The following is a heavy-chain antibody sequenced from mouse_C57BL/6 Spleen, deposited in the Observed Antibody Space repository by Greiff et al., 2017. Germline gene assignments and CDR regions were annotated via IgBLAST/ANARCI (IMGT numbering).Heavy chain of an antibody. V-gene: IGHV7-3*01. D-gene: IGHD2-1*01. CDR1: GFTFTDYY. Sequence: EVKVVESGGGLVQPGGSLSLSCAASGFTFTDYYMSWVRQPPGKALEWLGFIRNKANGYTTEYSASVKGRFTISRDNSQSILYLQMNALRAEDSATYYCARYGNFGGNAMDYWGQGTSVTVSS. CDR3: ARYGNFGGNAMDY. CDR2: IRNKANGYTT. J-gene: IGHJ4*01.